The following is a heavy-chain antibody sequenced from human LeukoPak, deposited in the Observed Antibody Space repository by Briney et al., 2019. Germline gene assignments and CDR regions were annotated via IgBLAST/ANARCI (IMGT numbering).Heavy chain of an antibody. D-gene: IGHD6-19*01. CDR1: GYTFTSYG. V-gene: IGHV1-18*01. Sequence: ASVKVSCKASGYTFTSYGISWVRRAPGQGLEWMGWISAYNGNTNYAQKLQGRVTMTTDTSTSTAYMELRSLRSDDTAVYYCARKGPNYSSGWFYFDYWGQGTLVTVSS. J-gene: IGHJ4*02. CDR2: ISAYNGNT. CDR3: ARKGPNYSSGWFYFDY.